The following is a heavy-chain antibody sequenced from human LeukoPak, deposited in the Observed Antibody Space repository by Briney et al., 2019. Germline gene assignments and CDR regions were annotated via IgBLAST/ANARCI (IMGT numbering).Heavy chain of an antibody. CDR2: IYYSGST. J-gene: IGHJ4*02. CDR1: GGSISSSSYY. Sequence: SETLSLTCTVSGGSISSSSYYWGWIRQPPGKGLEWIGSIYYSGSTYYNPSLKSRVTISVDTSKNQFSLKLSSVTAADTAVYYCASSKYGDPIPFDYWGQGTLVTVSS. CDR3: ASSKYGDPIPFDY. D-gene: IGHD4-17*01. V-gene: IGHV4-39*07.